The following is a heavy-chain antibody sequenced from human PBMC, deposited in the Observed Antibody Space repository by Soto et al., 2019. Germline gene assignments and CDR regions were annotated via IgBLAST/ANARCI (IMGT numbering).Heavy chain of an antibody. CDR1: GGSFSGYY. CDR2: VNHGGTS. J-gene: IGHJ4*02. D-gene: IGHD3-10*01. V-gene: IGHV4-34*01. Sequence: SETLSLTCAVHGGSFSGYYWDWIRQPPGKGLEWIGEVNHGGTSNYNPSLKSRAIISLDTSKNQFSLKLTSVTAADTALYYCARRYGWLYFDYWGQGSLVTVSS. CDR3: ARRYGWLYFDY.